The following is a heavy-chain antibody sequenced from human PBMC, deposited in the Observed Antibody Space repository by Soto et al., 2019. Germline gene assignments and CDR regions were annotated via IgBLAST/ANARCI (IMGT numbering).Heavy chain of an antibody. J-gene: IGHJ3*02. CDR2: IDYSGST. CDR3: AGIVATILGADAIDI. D-gene: IGHD5-12*01. Sequence: QVQLQESGPGLVKPSETLSLTCTVSGGSISSYYWSWIRQPPGKGLEWLGYIDYSGSTNYNPSLNGRATLSVDTSKNQFSLTLSSVTAANTAVYYGAGIVATILGADAIDIWGEGTMVTVSS. V-gene: IGHV4-59*08. CDR1: GGSISSYY.